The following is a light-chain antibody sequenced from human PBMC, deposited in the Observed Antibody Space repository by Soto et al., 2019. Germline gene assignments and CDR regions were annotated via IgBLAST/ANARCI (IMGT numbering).Light chain of an antibody. Sequence: EIVLTQSPATLSLSPGERATLSCRASQSVSSYLAWYQQKPGQAPRLLIYDASNRATGIPARFSGSGPGTDITLTISSLEAEDFAVYYCQQRSNWPPVTFGGGTKVEIK. J-gene: IGKJ4*01. CDR1: QSVSSY. CDR2: DAS. V-gene: IGKV3-11*01. CDR3: QQRSNWPPVT.